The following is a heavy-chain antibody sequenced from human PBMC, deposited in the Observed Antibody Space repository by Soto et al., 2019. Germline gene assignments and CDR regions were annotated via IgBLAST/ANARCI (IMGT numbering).Heavy chain of an antibody. CDR2: ISWKSSRI. Sequence: VQLVESGGGLVQPGKSLRLSCDASGFTFDDYAMHWVRQAPGKGLEWVSGISWKSSRIGYADSVKGRFTISRDNAKNSLYLQMNSLTTEDTALYYCAKSMGGTANGLDVWGQGTTVTVSS. CDR1: GFTFDDYA. J-gene: IGHJ6*02. CDR3: AKSMGGTANGLDV. D-gene: IGHD2-15*01. V-gene: IGHV3-9*01.